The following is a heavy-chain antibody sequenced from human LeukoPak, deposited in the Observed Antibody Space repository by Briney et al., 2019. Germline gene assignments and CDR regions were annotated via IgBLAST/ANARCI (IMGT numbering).Heavy chain of an antibody. Sequence: GGSPRLACAASGFTFSNYWRRWVRQAPGKGLEWLANINQDGSEIYYVDSVKGRFTISRDNGKNSLYLQINSLRADDTAVYYCARDQVSMIVVRTTIWFFDPSGRGTLVTVSS. D-gene: IGHD3-22*01. CDR3: ARDQVSMIVVRTTIWFFDP. CDR1: GFTFSNYW. J-gene: IGHJ2*01. V-gene: IGHV3-7*01. CDR2: INQDGSEI.